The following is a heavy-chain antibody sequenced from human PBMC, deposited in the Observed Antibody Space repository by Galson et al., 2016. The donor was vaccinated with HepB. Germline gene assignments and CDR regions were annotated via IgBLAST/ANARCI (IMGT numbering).Heavy chain of an antibody. CDR1: GFSVIRHG. CDR3: VREVSTSGAPGAFDV. Sequence: SLRLSCAASGFSVIRHGMHWVRQAPGKGPEWVAVIWYGGTNNADSVKGRFTISRNIFKNTLYLEMSNLRVDDTAVYYCVREVSTSGAPGAFDVWGQGTTVTVSA. CDR2: IWYGGTN. V-gene: IGHV3-33*01. D-gene: IGHD2-15*01. J-gene: IGHJ3*01.